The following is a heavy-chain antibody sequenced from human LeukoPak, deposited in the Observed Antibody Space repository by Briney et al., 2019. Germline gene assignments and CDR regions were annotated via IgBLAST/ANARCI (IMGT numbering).Heavy chain of an antibody. CDR1: GFTFSSYW. CDR3: ARVRSVAARWGYFDY. D-gene: IGHD6-6*01. CDR2: INSDGSST. J-gene: IGHJ4*02. V-gene: IGHV3-74*01. Sequence: QPGGSLRPSCAASGFTFSSYWMHRVRQAPGKGLVWVSRINSDGSSTSYADSVKGRFTISRDNAKNTLYLQMNSLRAEDTAVYYCARVRSVAARWGYFDYWGQGTLVTVSS.